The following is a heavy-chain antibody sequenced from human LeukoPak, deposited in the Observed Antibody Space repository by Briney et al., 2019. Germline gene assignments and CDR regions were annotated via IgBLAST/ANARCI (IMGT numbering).Heavy chain of an antibody. CDR2: ISGSGGST. CDR1: GFTVSSNY. J-gene: IGHJ4*02. CDR3: ATSTYWLLYNY. V-gene: IGHV3-23*01. Sequence: GGSLRLSCAASGFTVSSNYMSWVRQAPGKGLEWVSAISGSGGSTYYADSVKGRFTISRDNSKNTLYLQMNSLRAEDTAVYYCATSTYWLLYNYWGQGTLVTVSS. D-gene: IGHD3-9*01.